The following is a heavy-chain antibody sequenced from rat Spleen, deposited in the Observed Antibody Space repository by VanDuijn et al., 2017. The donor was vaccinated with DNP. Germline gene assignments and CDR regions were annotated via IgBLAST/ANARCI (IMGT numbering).Heavy chain of an antibody. CDR3: ATHTFTPGITTPFAY. D-gene: IGHD1-4*01. CDR1: GFTFSNYG. V-gene: IGHV5-19*01. Sequence: EVQLVESGGGLVQPGRSLKLSCAASGFTFSNYGMHWIRQAPTKGLEWVASINTDGGSTYYGDSVKGRFTISRDNAKSTLYLQMDSLRSEDTATYYCATHTFTPGITTPFAYWGQGTLVTVSS. CDR2: INTDGGST. J-gene: IGHJ3*01.